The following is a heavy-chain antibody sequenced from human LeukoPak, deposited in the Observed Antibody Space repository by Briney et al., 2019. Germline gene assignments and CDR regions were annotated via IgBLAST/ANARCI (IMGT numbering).Heavy chain of an antibody. J-gene: IGHJ4*02. V-gene: IGHV3-33*01. CDR1: GFTFSSYG. CDR3: ASGYSSSSAHDY. Sequence: GRSLRLSCAASGFTFSSYGMHWVRQAPGKGLEWVAVIWYDGSNKYYADSVKGRFTISRDNSKNTLYLQMNSLRAEDTAVYYCASGYSSSSAHDYWGQGTLVTVSS. CDR2: IWYDGSNK. D-gene: IGHD6-6*01.